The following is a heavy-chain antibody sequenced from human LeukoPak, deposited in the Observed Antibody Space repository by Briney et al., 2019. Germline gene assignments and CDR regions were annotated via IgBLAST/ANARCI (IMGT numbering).Heavy chain of an antibody. CDR2: IYTSGST. CDR1: GGSLSSYY. Sequence: SETLSLTCTVSGGSLSSYYWSWVRQPAGKGLERIGRIYTSGSTNYNPSLKSRVTMSVDTSKNQFSLKLSSVTAADTAVYYCARDRGDYGGPDYWGQGTLVTVSS. D-gene: IGHD4-23*01. V-gene: IGHV4-4*07. J-gene: IGHJ4*02. CDR3: ARDRGDYGGPDY.